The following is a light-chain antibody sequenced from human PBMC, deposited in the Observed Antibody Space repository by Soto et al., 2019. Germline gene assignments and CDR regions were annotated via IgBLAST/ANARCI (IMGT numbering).Light chain of an antibody. CDR3: QQHNAYPHS. CDR2: GAS. CDR1: QGITNY. J-gene: IGKJ4*01. Sequence: DIQLTQSPSFLSASVGDRVTITCRASQGITNYLAWYLQKPGKAPKLLIYGASTLQSGVTSRFSGSGSGTEFTLTITSLQPEDFATYNCQQHNAYPHSFGGGTKVEIK. V-gene: IGKV1-9*01.